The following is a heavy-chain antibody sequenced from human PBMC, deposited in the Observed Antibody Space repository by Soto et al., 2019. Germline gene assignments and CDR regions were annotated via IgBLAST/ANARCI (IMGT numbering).Heavy chain of an antibody. Sequence: GGSLRLSCAASGFTFSSYSMNWVRQAPGKGLEWVSYISSSSSTIYYADSVKGRFTISRDNAKNSLYLQMNSLRDEDTAVYYCARIRSSGYYPDAFDIWGQGIMVTVSS. D-gene: IGHD3-22*01. CDR2: ISSSSSTI. CDR1: GFTFSSYS. J-gene: IGHJ3*02. CDR3: ARIRSSGYYPDAFDI. V-gene: IGHV3-48*02.